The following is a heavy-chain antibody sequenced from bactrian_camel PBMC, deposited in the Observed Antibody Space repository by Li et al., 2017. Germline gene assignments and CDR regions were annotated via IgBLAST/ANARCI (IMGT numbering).Heavy chain of an antibody. J-gene: IGHJ6*01. CDR1: RFTFSSYD. CDR2: INGGGGST. V-gene: IGHV3S40*01. D-gene: IGHD3*01. Sequence: VQLVESGGDLVQPGGSLRLSCAASRFTFSSYDMTWVRQTPGKGLEWVSAINGGGGSTSYADSVKGRFTISRDNAKNTLYLQLNSLKTEDSAMYYCLKISGVLVVGYWGQGTQVTVS. CDR3: LKISGVLVVGY.